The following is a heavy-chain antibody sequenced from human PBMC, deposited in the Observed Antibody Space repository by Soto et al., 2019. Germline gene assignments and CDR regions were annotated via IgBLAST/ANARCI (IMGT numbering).Heavy chain of an antibody. D-gene: IGHD1-20*01. V-gene: IGHV1-8*01. CDR2: VNPSSGNT. CDR3: ARASMYIWNDH. J-gene: IGHJ5*02. Sequence: QVQLVQSGAEVKRPGASVKVSCEASGYTFTTYDINWVRQASGQGLERMGCVNPSSGNTDYAQKFHGRVTMTRDTSISTAYMELSSLKSDDTAIYYCARASMYIWNDHWGQGTLVTVSS. CDR1: GYTFTTYD.